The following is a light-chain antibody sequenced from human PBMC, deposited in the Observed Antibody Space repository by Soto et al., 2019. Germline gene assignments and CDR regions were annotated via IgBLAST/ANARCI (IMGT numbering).Light chain of an antibody. CDR1: TSDVGAYNY. CDR2: EVS. Sequence: QSALTQPASVSGSPGQSITISCTGSTSDVGAYNYVSWYKHHPGQAPQLMIYEVSNRPSGVSNRFSGSKSGNTASLTISGLQADDEGDYYCSSKTSGSSHFVFGTGTKVTVL. J-gene: IGLJ1*01. V-gene: IGLV2-14*01. CDR3: SSKTSGSSHFV.